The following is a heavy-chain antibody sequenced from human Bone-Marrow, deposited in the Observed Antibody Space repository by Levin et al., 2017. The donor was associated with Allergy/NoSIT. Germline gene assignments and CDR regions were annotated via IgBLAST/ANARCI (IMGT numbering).Heavy chain of an antibody. CDR1: GVSISRTTHY. CDR2: FYYSGSP. Sequence: PSETLSLTCTVSGVSISRTTHYWGWIRQSPGKGLEWIGSFYYSGSPYYNPSLKSRVTISVDTSKNQFSLKVNSVTAADTAVYSCARQQSGLYEPFDIWGQGTMVTVSS. CDR3: ARQQSGLYEPFDI. J-gene: IGHJ3*02. V-gene: IGHV4-39*01. D-gene: IGHD3-16*01.